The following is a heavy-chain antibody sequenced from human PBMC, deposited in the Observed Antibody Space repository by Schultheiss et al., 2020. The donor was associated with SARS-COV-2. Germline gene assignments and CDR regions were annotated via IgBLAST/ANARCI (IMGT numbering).Heavy chain of an antibody. D-gene: IGHD1-14*01. CDR1: GFSFTTNT. V-gene: IGHV3-21*01. J-gene: IGHJ6*02. CDR2: ISGSSTYI. CDR3: EGTNHHYYYYGMDV. Sequence: GGSLRLSCAASGFSFTTNTMNWVRQSPGKGLEWVSYISGSSTYIYYGDSVKGRFTISRDNAKNTLYLQMNSLRAEDTAVYYCEGTNHHYYYYGMDVWGQGTTVTVSS.